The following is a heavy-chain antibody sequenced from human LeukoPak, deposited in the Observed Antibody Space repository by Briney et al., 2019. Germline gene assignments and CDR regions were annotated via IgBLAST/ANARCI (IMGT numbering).Heavy chain of an antibody. CDR2: ICYSGST. CDR1: GGSISSGGYN. J-gene: IGHJ4*02. Sequence: PSETLSLTCTVSGGSISSGGYNWSWIRQHPGKGLECIGYICYSGSTYYNPSLKSRVTISVDTSKNQFSLKLSSVTAADTAVYYCARGSYVGPTSGYFDYWGQGTLVTVSS. D-gene: IGHD1-26*01. V-gene: IGHV4-31*03. CDR3: ARGSYVGPTSGYFDY.